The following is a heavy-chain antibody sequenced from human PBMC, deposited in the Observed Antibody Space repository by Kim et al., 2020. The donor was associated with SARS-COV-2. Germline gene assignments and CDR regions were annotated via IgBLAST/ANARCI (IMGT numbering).Heavy chain of an antibody. J-gene: IGHJ6*02. D-gene: IGHD1-26*01. CDR3: AKGYSGSYLPSEGYYGMDV. V-gene: IGHV3-43D*03. Sequence: GGSLRLSCAASGFTFDDYAMHWVRQAPGKGLEWVSLISWDGGSTYYADSVKGRFTISRDNSKNSLYLQMNSLRAEDTALYYCAKGYSGSYLPSEGYYGMDVWGQGTTVTDPS. CDR2: ISWDGGST. CDR1: GFTFDDYA.